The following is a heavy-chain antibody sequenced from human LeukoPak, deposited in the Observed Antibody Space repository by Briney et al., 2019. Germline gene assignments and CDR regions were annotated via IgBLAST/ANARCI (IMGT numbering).Heavy chain of an antibody. Sequence: ASVKVSCKASGYTFTGYYMDWVRQAPGQGLEWMGWKKPNSGGTKYAQKFQGTVTMTRETSNSTAYMELSRLRSDDTAVYYCARDPGASYTTYYWGQRTLVTVSS. V-gene: IGHV1-2*02. CDR2: KKPNSGGT. J-gene: IGHJ4*02. CDR1: GYTFTGYY. CDR3: ARDPGASYTTYY. D-gene: IGHD1-26*01.